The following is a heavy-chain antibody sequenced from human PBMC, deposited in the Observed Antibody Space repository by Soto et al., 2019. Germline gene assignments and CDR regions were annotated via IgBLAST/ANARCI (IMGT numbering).Heavy chain of an antibody. V-gene: IGHV3-21*01. J-gene: IGHJ6*02. CDR1: GFTFRSYT. CDR2: ISSSSSYI. Sequence: GGSLRLSCAASGFTFRSYTMDWVRQAPGKGLEWVSSISSSSSYIYYADSVKGRFTVSRDNAKNSLYLQMNSLRAEDTAVYYCASLVAAPSSFSSYYYGMDVWGQGTTVTVSS. CDR3: ASLVAAPSSFSSYYYGMDV. D-gene: IGHD6-6*01.